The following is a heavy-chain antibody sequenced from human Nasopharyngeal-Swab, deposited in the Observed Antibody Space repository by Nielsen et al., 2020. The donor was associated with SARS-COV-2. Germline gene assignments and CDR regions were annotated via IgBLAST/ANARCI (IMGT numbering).Heavy chain of an antibody. CDR2: ISAYNGNT. D-gene: IGHD2-8*01. J-gene: IGHJ6*03. V-gene: IGHV1-18*01. CDR3: ARGIVRRAYYYYMDV. Sequence: GQEFEWMGWISAYNGNTNYAQKLQGRVTMTTDTSTSTAYMELRSLRSDDTAVYYCARGIVRRAYYYYMDVWGKGTTVTVSS.